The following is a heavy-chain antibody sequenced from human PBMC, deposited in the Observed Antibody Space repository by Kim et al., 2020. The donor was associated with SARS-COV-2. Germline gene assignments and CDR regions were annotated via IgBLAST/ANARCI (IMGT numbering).Heavy chain of an antibody. D-gene: IGHD1-1*01. V-gene: IGHV3-30*04. CDR2: ISYDGSNK. CDR3: AREVGSDRDY. Sequence: GGSLRLSCAASGFTFSSYAMHWVRQAPGKGLEWVAVISYDGSNKYYADSVKGRFTISRDNSKNTLYLQMNSLRAEDTAVYYCAREVGSDRDYWGQGTLVTVSS. J-gene: IGHJ4*02. CDR1: GFTFSSYA.